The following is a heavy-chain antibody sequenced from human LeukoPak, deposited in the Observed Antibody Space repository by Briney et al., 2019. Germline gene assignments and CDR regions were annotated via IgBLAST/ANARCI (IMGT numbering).Heavy chain of an antibody. CDR1: GGSISSGGYY. D-gene: IGHD3-9*01. J-gene: IGHJ6*03. V-gene: IGHV4-31*03. CDR3: ARERSTDVLRYFDWSNYYYYYYMDV. CDR2: IYYSGST. Sequence: SQTLSLTCTVSGGSISSGGYYWSWIRQHPGKGLEWLGYIYYSGSTYYNPSLKSRVTISVDTSRNQFSLKLSSVTAADTAVYYCARERSTDVLRYFDWSNYYYYYYMDVWGKGTKVTVSS.